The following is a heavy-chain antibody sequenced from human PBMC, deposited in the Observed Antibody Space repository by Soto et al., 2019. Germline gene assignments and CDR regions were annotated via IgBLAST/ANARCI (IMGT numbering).Heavy chain of an antibody. CDR3: ARARYYYDSSGYVDY. Sequence: GGSLRLSCAASGFTFSSYSMNWVRQAPGKGLEWVSSISSSSSYIYYADSVKGRFTISRDNAKNSLYLQMNSLRAEDTAVYYCARARYYYDSSGYVDYWGQGTLVTVSS. CDR2: ISSSSSYI. J-gene: IGHJ4*02. D-gene: IGHD3-22*01. CDR1: GFTFSSYS. V-gene: IGHV3-21*01.